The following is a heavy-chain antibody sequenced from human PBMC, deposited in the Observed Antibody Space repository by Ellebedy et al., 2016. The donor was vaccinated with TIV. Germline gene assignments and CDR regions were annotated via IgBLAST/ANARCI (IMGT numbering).Heavy chain of an antibody. CDR1: GFSLSTSGMC. V-gene: IGHV2-26*01. CDR2: IFSNDEK. Sequence: SGPTLVKPTQTLTLTCTFSGFSLSTSGMCVSWIRQPPGKALEWLAHIFSNDEKSYSTSLKSRLTISKDTSKSQVVLTMTNMDPVDTATYYCARGIALVAFDIWGQGTMVTVSS. D-gene: IGHD6-13*01. CDR3: ARGIALVAFDI. J-gene: IGHJ3*02.